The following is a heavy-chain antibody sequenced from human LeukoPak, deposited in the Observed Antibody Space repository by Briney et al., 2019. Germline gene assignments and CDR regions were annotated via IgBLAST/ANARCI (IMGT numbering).Heavy chain of an antibody. CDR3: ARKKPIVVVPAAKRTYYMDV. CDR1: RGSFSGYY. V-gene: IGHV4-34*01. CDR2: INHSGST. Sequence: PSETLSLTCAVYRGSFSGYYWSWIRQPPGKGLEWIGEINHSGSTNYNPSLKSRVTISVDTSKNQFSLKLSSVTAADTAVYYCARKKPIVVVPAAKRTYYMDVWGKGTTVTVSS. J-gene: IGHJ6*03. D-gene: IGHD2-2*01.